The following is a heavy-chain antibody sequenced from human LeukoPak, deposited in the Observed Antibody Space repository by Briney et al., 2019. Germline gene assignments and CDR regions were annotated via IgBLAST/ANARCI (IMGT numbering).Heavy chain of an antibody. J-gene: IGHJ4*02. CDR2: IKQDGSEG. D-gene: IGHD3-16*01. Sequence: GGSLRLSCAASKFFFHGYWMSWVRQAPGKGLEWVANIKQDGSEGYYMDSVKGRFTISRDNAKNLLFLQMNSLRPDDTAVYYCARLNFWSNSYAAPFDSWGQGALGTVSS. V-gene: IGHV3-7*01. CDR1: KFFFHGYW. CDR3: ARLNFWSNSYAAPFDS.